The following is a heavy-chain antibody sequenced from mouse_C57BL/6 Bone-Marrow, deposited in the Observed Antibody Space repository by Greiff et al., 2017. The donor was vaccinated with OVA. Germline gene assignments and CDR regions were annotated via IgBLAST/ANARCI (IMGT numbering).Heavy chain of an antibody. CDR3: ARFYDYYWYFDV. D-gene: IGHD2-4*01. CDR2: IHPNSGST. V-gene: IGHV1-64*01. J-gene: IGHJ1*03. CDR1: GYTFTSYW. Sequence: VQLQQPGAELVKPGASVKLSCKASGYTFTSYWMHWVKQRPGQGLEWIGMIHPNSGSTNYNEKFKSKATLTVDKSSSTAYMQLSSLTSEDSAVDYCARFYDYYWYFDVWGTGTTVTVSS.